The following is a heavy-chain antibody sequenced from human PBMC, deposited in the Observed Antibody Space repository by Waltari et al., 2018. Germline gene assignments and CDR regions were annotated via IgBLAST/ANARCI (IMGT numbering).Heavy chain of an antibody. CDR3: AKDRSGLGSGWSKSPYYFDY. Sequence: QVQLVESGGGVVQPGRSLRLSCAASGFTFSSYGMHWVRRAPGTGLEWVAVISYDGSNKYYADSVKGRFTISRDNSKNTLYLQMNSLRAEDTAVYYCAKDRSGLGSGWSKSPYYFDYWGQGTLVTVSS. V-gene: IGHV3-30*18. CDR2: ISYDGSNK. J-gene: IGHJ4*02. CDR1: GFTFSSYG. D-gene: IGHD6-19*01.